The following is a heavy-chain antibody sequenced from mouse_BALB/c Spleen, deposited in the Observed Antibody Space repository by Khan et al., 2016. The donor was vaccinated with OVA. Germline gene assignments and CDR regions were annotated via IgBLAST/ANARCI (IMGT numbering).Heavy chain of an antibody. D-gene: IGHD1-1*01. V-gene: IGHV3-2*02. Sequence: EVQLLETGPGLVKPSQSLSLTCTVTGYSITTDYAWNWIRQFPGNKLEWMGYISYSGNTKYNPSLKSRISITRDTSKNQFFLQLKSVTTEDTARYYGARVYGGDFDYWGQGTTLTVSS. J-gene: IGHJ2*01. CDR2: ISYSGNT. CDR1: GYSITTDYA. CDR3: ARVYGGDFDY.